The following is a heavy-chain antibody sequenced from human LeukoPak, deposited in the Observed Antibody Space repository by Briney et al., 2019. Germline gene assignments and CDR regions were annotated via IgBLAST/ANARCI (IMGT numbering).Heavy chain of an antibody. CDR3: TQIICSGREDY. Sequence: GGSLKLSCAASGFTFSGSPIHWVRRASGEGLEWVGGIRSKANSYATAYAASAKGRFTISRDDSKNTAYLQMNSLKSEDMAVYYCTQIICSGREDYWAQGTLVSVSS. CDR1: GFTFSGSP. J-gene: IGHJ4*02. CDR2: IRSKANSYAT. D-gene: IGHD2-15*01. V-gene: IGHV3-73*01.